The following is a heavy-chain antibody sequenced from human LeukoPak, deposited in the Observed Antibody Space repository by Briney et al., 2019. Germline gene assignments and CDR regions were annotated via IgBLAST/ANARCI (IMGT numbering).Heavy chain of an antibody. CDR3: ARDLYYGSGSPFDY. Sequence: ASVKVSCKVSGYTLTELSMHWVRQAPGKGLEWMGGFDPEDGETIYAQKFQGRVTMTEDTSTDTAYMELSSLRSEDTAVYYCARDLYYGSGSPFDYWGQGTLVTVSS. CDR2: FDPEDGET. CDR1: GYTLTELS. D-gene: IGHD3-10*01. V-gene: IGHV1-24*01. J-gene: IGHJ4*02.